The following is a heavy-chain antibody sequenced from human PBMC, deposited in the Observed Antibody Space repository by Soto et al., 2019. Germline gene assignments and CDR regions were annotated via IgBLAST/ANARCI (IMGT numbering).Heavy chain of an antibody. Sequence: PGGSLRLSCAASGFTFSTYTMNWVRQAPGKGLEWISSITRSGTIYYADSVKGRFTISRDNAKNSLYLQMNSLRDEDTAVYYCARDRPIDYWGQGTLVTVSS. CDR2: ITRSGTI. CDR1: GFTFSTYT. V-gene: IGHV3-48*02. CDR3: ARDRPIDY. J-gene: IGHJ4*02.